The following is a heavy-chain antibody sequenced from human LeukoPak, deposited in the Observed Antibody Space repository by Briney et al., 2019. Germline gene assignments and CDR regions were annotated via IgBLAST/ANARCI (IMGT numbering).Heavy chain of an antibody. V-gene: IGHV3-21*01. D-gene: IGHD3-9*01. J-gene: IGHJ3*02. CDR2: ISSSSSYI. CDR3: ASSVLELRYYGWMGAFDI. Sequence: GGSLRLSCAASGFTFSSYSMNWVRQAPGKGLEWVSSISSSSSYIYYADSVKGRFTISKDNAKNSLYLQMNSLRAEDTAVYYCASSVLELRYYGWMGAFDIWGQGTMVTVSS. CDR1: GFTFSSYS.